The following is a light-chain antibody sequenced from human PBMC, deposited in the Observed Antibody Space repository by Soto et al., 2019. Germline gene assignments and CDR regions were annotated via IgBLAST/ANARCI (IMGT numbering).Light chain of an antibody. Sequence: EIVMTQSPATLSVSPGEIATLSFSASQSISNNLAWYQQKPGQAPRLLIYVASTRATGVPARFSGSGSGTDFTLTISSLEPEDFAVYYCQQRSNWPPTFGQGTKVDI. CDR1: QSISNN. CDR2: VAS. V-gene: IGKV3-11*01. J-gene: IGKJ1*01. CDR3: QQRSNWPPT.